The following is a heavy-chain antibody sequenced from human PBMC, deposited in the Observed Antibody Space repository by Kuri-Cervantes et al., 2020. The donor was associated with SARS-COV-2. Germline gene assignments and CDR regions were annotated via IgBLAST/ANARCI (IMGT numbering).Heavy chain of an antibody. CDR2: IKKDGSEK. J-gene: IGHJ4*02. D-gene: IGHD3-16*01. CDR3: ARDHGGALDS. CDR1: GFSFSMYW. Sequence: GESLKISCAASGFSFSMYWMSWVRQAPGKGLEWVANIKKDGSEKYYVDSVRGRFTISRDNAKNSLYLQMNSLGAEDTAVYYCARDHGGALDSWGQGTLVTVSS. V-gene: IGHV3-7*01.